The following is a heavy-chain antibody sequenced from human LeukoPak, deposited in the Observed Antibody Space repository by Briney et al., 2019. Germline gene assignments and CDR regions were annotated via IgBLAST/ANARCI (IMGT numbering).Heavy chain of an antibody. D-gene: IGHD3-3*01. V-gene: IGHV3-11*04. CDR3: ARVDYDFWSGYSYWYFDL. J-gene: IGHJ2*01. CDR2: ISSSSSTI. CDR1: GFTFSDYY. Sequence: GGSLRLSCAASGFTFSDYYMSWIRQAPGKGLEWVSYISSSSSTIYYADSVKGRFTISRDNARNSLYLQMNSLRAEDTAVYYCARVDYDFWSGYSYWYFDLWGRGTLVTVSS.